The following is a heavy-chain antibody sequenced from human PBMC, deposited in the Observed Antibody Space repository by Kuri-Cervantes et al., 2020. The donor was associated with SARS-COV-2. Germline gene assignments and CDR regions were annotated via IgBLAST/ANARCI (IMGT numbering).Heavy chain of an antibody. Sequence: ASVKVSCKASGYTFTGYYIHWVRQAPGQGLEWMGWINPNSGGTNSAQEFQGWVTMTRDTSISTVYMELSRLRSDDTAVYYCARDLGSSSQDDYWGQGTLVTVSS. J-gene: IGHJ4*02. CDR3: ARDLGSSSQDDY. CDR2: INPNSGGT. V-gene: IGHV1-2*04. D-gene: IGHD6-6*01. CDR1: GYTFTGYY.